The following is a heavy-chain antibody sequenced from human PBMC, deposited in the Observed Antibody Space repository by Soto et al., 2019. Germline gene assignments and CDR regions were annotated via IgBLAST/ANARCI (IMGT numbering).Heavy chain of an antibody. CDR1: GGFVSSCSYY. D-gene: IGHD4-17*01. CDR2: MSHSGGT. J-gene: IGHJ3*02. Sequence: QVRLQQWGAGLLKPSETLSRTCAVSGGFVSSCSYYWSWIRQAPGKGLEWMGEMSHSGGTPFNSSVKGRVTITIDTYKSEFSVKMRSVTAGDTAMDYCACVERGTAMTDGDDFDIWGQGTMVTVSS. V-gene: IGHV4-34*01. CDR3: ACVERGTAMTDGDDFDI.